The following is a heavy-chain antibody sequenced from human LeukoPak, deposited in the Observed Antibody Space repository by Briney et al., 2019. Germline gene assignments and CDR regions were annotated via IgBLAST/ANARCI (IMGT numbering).Heavy chain of an antibody. D-gene: IGHD6-6*01. V-gene: IGHV1-69*13. J-gene: IGHJ4*02. CDR2: IIPIFGTA. Sequence: VASVKVSCKASGGTFSSYAISWVRQAPGQGLEWMGGIIPIFGTANYAQKFQGRVTITADESTSTAYMELSSLRSEDTAVYYCARSRPSIAARDGSSWYGEFDYWGQGTLVTVSS. CDR3: ARSRPSIAARDGSSWYGEFDY. CDR1: GGTFSSYA.